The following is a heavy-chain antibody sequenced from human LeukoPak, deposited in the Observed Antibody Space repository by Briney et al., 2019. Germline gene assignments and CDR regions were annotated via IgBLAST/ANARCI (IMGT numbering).Heavy chain of an antibody. CDR2: IYYSGST. V-gene: IGHV4-59*01. CDR3: AREKYFDPPGAFDI. CDR1: GGSISSYY. J-gene: IGHJ3*02. D-gene: IGHD3-9*01. Sequence: SETLSLTCTVSGGSISSYYWSWIRQPPGKGLEWIGYIYYSGSTNYNPSLKSRVTISVDTSKNQFSLELSSVTAADTAVYYCAREKYFDPPGAFDIWGQGTMVTVSS.